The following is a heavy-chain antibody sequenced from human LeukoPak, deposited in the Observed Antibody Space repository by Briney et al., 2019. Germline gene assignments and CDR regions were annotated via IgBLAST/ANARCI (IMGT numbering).Heavy chain of an antibody. Sequence: SETLSLTCTVSGGSISSSSYYWGWIRQPPGKGLEWIGSIYYSGSTYYNPSLKSRVTISVDTSKNQCSLKLSSVTAADTAVYYCARRGYDSSGYYYAYWGQGTLVTVSS. CDR1: GGSISSSSYY. CDR2: IYYSGST. CDR3: ARRGYDSSGYYYAY. J-gene: IGHJ4*02. V-gene: IGHV4-39*01. D-gene: IGHD3-22*01.